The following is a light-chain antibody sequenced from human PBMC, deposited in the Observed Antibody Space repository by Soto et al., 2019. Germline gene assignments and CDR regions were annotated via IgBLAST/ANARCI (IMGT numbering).Light chain of an antibody. J-gene: IGKJ5*01. V-gene: IGKV3-15*01. CDR3: QQYNNSPLIT. CDR1: QSVSDN. Sequence: MVMTQCPATLSVSPGERGTLSWRASQSVSDNLAWYQQKPDQAPRLLTYGASTRATGIPARFSGTESGTEFTLTICSLQSPPFAVYYCQQYNNSPLITFGQGTRL. CDR2: GAS.